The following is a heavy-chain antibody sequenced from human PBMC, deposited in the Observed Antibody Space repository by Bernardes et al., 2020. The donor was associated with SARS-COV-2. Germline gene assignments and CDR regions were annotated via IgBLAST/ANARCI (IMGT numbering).Heavy chain of an antibody. Sequence: GGSLRLSCAVSGFTCSSYWMHWIRQAPGKGLVWVSRINGDGTSTSYADSVKGRFTISRDNAKNTLNLQMNSLSAEDTAVYYCARGAYSLNKSGPRSVFDIWGQATMVTVSS. CDR1: GFTCSSYW. CDR2: INGDGTST. V-gene: IGHV3-74*01. CDR3: ARGAYSLNKSGPRSVFDI. J-gene: IGHJ3*02. D-gene: IGHD1-26*01.